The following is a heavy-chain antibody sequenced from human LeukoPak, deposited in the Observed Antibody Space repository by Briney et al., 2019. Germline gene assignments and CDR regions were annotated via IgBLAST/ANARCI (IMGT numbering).Heavy chain of an antibody. Sequence: SETLSLTCSVSGGSLNSHYWSWIRQPPGKRLEWIGYIFNTGNTNYNPSLASRVTMSVDTSRAQFFLRLSPVTAADTAIYYCAGRPADTTWYGVFDYWSQGTLVTVSS. CDR3: AGRPADTTWYGVFDY. CDR2: IFNTGNT. CDR1: GGSLNSHY. J-gene: IGHJ4*02. V-gene: IGHV4-59*11. D-gene: IGHD3-10*01.